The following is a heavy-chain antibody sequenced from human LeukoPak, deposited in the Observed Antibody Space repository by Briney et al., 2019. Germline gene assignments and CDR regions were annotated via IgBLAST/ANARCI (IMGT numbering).Heavy chain of an antibody. Sequence: SETLSLTCSVSGDSITTYYWTWIRQSPGKGLEWIGYVYYNVNTNYNPSLKSRVTTSVDTSKNQSFLRLTSVTAADTAVYYCAREKGGKRFDLWGQGTLVMVSS. J-gene: IGHJ5*02. CDR2: VYYNVNT. D-gene: IGHD1-26*01. CDR1: GDSITTYY. CDR3: AREKGGKRFDL. V-gene: IGHV4-59*01.